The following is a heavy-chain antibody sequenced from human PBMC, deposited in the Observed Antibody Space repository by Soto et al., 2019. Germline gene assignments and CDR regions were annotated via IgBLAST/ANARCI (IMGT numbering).Heavy chain of an antibody. V-gene: IGHV3-74*01. CDR1: GFIFKMYW. CDR2: IYNDGSYT. D-gene: IGHD3-10*01. CDR3: TRGPRPISTGTGAY. Sequence: GGSLRLSCAASGFIFKMYWMHWVRQTPGKGLVWISRIYNDGSYTDYADSVRGRFTISRDNVNDTLYLQMYNLRAEDSGLYYCTRGPRPISTGTGAYWGQGTQVTVSS. J-gene: IGHJ4*02.